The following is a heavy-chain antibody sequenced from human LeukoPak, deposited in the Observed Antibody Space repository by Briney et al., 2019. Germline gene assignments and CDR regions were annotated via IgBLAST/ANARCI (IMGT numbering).Heavy chain of an antibody. CDR3: ARETSQKGAHYMDV. CDR2: IYYSGST. Sequence: SETLSLTCTVSGGSISSYYWSWIRQPPGKGSEWIGYIYYSGSTNYNPSLKSRVTISVDTSKNQFSLKLSSVTAADTAVYYCARETSQKGAHYMDVWGKGTTVTISS. V-gene: IGHV4-59*01. J-gene: IGHJ6*03. D-gene: IGHD3-16*01. CDR1: GGSISSYY.